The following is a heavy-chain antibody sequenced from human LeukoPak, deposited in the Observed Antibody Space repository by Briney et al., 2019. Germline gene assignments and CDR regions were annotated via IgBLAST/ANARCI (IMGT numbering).Heavy chain of an antibody. CDR2: IYTSGST. CDR1: GGSISFYY. J-gene: IGHJ5*02. V-gene: IGHV4-4*07. Sequence: SETLSLTCSVSGGSISFYYWSWIRQPAGKGLEWIGRIYTSGSTNYNPSLKSRVTMSVDTSKNQFSLKLSSVTAADTAVYYCARNLRPDYVDYSWFDPWGQGTLVIVSS. CDR3: ARNLRPDYVDYSWFDP. D-gene: IGHD4-17*01.